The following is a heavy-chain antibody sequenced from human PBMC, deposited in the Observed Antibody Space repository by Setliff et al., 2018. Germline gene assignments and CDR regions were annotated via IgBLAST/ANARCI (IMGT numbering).Heavy chain of an antibody. Sequence: PGGSLRLSCAASGFTFSSYRMHWVRQAPGKGLEWVAVIWDDGGNKYHADSVKGRFTISRDNAKNSVYLQMNSLRDEDTAVYYCARGIGTLDISRYFDYWGQGTQVTVSS. J-gene: IGHJ4*02. CDR2: IWDDGGNK. CDR1: GFTFSSYR. CDR3: ARGIGTLDISRYFDY. D-gene: IGHD5-12*01. V-gene: IGHV3-33*08.